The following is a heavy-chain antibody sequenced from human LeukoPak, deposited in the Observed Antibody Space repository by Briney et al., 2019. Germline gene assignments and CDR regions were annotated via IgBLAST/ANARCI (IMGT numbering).Heavy chain of an antibody. V-gene: IGHV3-30-3*01. CDR1: GFTFSSYA. CDR2: ISYDGSNK. J-gene: IGHJ4*02. Sequence: PGGSLRLSCAASGFTFSSYAMHWVRQAPGKGLEWVAVISYDGSNKYYADSVKGRFTISRDNSKNTLYLQMNSLRAEDTAVYYCARDGRDYGDYAFDYWGQGPLVTVSS. D-gene: IGHD4-17*01. CDR3: ARDGRDYGDYAFDY.